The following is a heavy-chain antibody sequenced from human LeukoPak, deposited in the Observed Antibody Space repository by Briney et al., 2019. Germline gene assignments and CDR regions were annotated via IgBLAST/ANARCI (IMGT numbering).Heavy chain of an antibody. J-gene: IGHJ5*02. CDR2: INPNSGDT. CDR1: GYTFTGYY. V-gene: IGHV1-2*02. Sequence: GASVKVSCKASGYTFTGYYMHWVRQAPGQGLEWMGWINPNSGDTNYAQKFQGRVTMTRDTSISTAYMELSRLRSDDTAVYYCAREAPSYYDILTGSGGFDPWGQGTLVTVSS. D-gene: IGHD3-9*01. CDR3: AREAPSYYDILTGSGGFDP.